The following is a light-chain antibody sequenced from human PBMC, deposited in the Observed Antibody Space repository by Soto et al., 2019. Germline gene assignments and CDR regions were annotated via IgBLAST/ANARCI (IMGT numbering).Light chain of an antibody. CDR3: SSYTSSSTLHV. V-gene: IGLV2-14*01. J-gene: IGLJ1*01. CDR2: DVS. Sequence: QSALTQPASVSGSPGQSITISCTGTSSDVGGYNYVSWYQQHQGKAPKLMIYDVSNRPSGVSNRFSGSKSGNTDSLTISGLQAEDEADYYCSSYTSSSTLHVFGTGTKVTVL. CDR1: SSDVGGYNY.